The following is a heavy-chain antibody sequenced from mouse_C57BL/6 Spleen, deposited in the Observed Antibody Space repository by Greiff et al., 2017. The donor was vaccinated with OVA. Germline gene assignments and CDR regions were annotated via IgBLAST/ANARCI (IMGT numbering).Heavy chain of an antibody. Sequence: VMLVESGAELARPGASVKLSCKASGYTFTSYGISWVKQRTGQGLEWIGEIYPRSGNTYYNEKFKGKATLTADKSSSTAYMELRSLTSEDSAVYFCALLLRGYFDYWGQGTTLTVSS. CDR2: IYPRSGNT. CDR3: ALLLRGYFDY. D-gene: IGHD1-1*01. V-gene: IGHV1-81*01. CDR1: GYTFTSYG. J-gene: IGHJ2*01.